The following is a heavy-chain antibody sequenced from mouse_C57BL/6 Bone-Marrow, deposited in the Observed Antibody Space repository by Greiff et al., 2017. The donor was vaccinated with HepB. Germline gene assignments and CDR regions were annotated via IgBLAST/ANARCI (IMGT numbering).Heavy chain of an antibody. CDR1: GYTFTSYW. Sequence: VQLQQPGAELVRPGSSVKLSCKASGYTFTSYWMDWVKQRPGQGLEWIGNIYPSDSETHYNQKFKGKATLTVDTSSSTAYMQLSSLTSEDSAVYYCARDYYGSSYYFDYWGQGTTLTVSS. J-gene: IGHJ2*01. V-gene: IGHV1-61*01. CDR3: ARDYYGSSYYFDY. D-gene: IGHD1-1*01. CDR2: IYPSDSET.